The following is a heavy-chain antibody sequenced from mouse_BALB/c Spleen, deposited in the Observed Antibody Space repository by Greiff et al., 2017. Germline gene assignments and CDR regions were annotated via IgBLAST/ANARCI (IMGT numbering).Heavy chain of an antibody. V-gene: IGHV5-12-1*01. CDR2: ISSGGGST. CDR1: GFAFSSYD. J-gene: IGHJ3*01. CDR3: ARQGIYYGYDWFAY. D-gene: IGHD2-2*01. Sequence: EVQGVESGGGLVKPGGSLKLSCAASGFAFSSYDMSWVRQTPEKRLEWVAYISSGGGSTYYPDTVTGRFTISRDNAKNTLYLQMSSLKSEDTAMYYCARQGIYYGYDWFAYWGQGTLVTVSA.